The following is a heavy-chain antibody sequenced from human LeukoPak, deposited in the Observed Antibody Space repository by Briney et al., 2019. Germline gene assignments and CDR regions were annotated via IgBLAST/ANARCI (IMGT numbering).Heavy chain of an antibody. D-gene: IGHD6-13*01. CDR3: ARHDSSSWSYYNWFDP. CDR2: IYYSGST. J-gene: IGHJ5*02. CDR1: GGSISSSSYY. V-gene: IGHV4-39*01. Sequence: ASETLSLTCTVSGGSISSSSYYWGWIRQPPGKGLEWIGSIYYSGSTYYNPSLKSRVTISVDTSKNQFSLKLSSVTAADTAVYYCARHDSSSWSYYNWFDPWGQGTLVTVSS.